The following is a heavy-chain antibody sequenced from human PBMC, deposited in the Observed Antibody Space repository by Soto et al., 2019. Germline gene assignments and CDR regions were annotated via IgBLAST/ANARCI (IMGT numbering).Heavy chain of an antibody. CDR1: GFTFSSYS. J-gene: IGHJ4*02. CDR3: ARDLQPNFDY. CDR2: ISSSSSYI. Sequence: EVQLVESGGGLVKPGGSLRLSCAVSGFTFSSYSMNWVRQAPGKGLEWVSSISSSSSYIYYADSVKGRFTISRDNAKNSLYLQLNSLRAEATAVYYCARDLQPNFDYWGQGTLVTVTS. V-gene: IGHV3-21*01. D-gene: IGHD6-13*01.